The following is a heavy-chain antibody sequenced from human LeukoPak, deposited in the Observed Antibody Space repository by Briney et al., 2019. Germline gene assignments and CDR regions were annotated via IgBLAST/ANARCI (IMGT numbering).Heavy chain of an antibody. Sequence: SETLSLTCAVYGGSFSGYYWSWIRQPLGKGLEWIGEINHSGSTNYNPSLKSRVTISVDTSKNQFSLKLSSVTAADTAVYYCARSEYYDFWSGFNWFDPWGQGTLVTVSS. J-gene: IGHJ5*02. CDR1: GGSFSGYY. V-gene: IGHV4-34*01. D-gene: IGHD3-3*01. CDR3: ARSEYYDFWSGFNWFDP. CDR2: INHSGST.